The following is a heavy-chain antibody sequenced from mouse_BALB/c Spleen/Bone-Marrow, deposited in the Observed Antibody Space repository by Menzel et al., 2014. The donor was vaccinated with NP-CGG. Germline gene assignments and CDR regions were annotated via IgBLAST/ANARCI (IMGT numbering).Heavy chain of an antibody. Sequence: DQVKPGASVKLSCKASGYTFTSYWIKWIKQRPGQGLEWVGRIAPGSGSTYYNEMFKGKATLTVDTSSSTAYIQLSSLSSEDSAVYFCARGYGNSAWFAYWGQGTLVTVSA. CDR2: IAPGSGST. V-gene: IGHV1S41*01. CDR1: GYTFTSYW. J-gene: IGHJ3*01. CDR3: ARGYGNSAWFAY. D-gene: IGHD2-10*02.